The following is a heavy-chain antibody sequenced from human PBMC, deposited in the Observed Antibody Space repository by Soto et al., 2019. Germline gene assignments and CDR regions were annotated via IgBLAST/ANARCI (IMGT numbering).Heavy chain of an antibody. J-gene: IGHJ5*02. D-gene: IGHD4-17*01. CDR1: GYTFTSYA. V-gene: IGHV1-3*01. CDR3: ARTDRMATVGNWFDP. CDR2: INAGNGNT. Sequence: GASVKVSCKASGYTFTSYAMHWVRQAPGQRLEWMGWINAGNGNTKYSQKFQGRVTITRDTSASTAYMELSSLRSEDTAVYYCARTDRMATVGNWFDPWGQGTLVTVSS.